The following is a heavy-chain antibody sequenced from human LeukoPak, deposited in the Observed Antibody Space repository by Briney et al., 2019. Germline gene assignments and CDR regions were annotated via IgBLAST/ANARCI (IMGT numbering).Heavy chain of an antibody. Sequence: PGGSLRLSCAASRFTFSSYAMSWVRQAPGKGLEWVSVISGGGGTTYYADSVKGRFSISRDNSKDTLYLQMNSLRAEDTARYYCAKATTAGTTRPIDYWGQGTLVTVSS. J-gene: IGHJ4*02. D-gene: IGHD1-1*01. V-gene: IGHV3-23*01. CDR1: RFTFSSYA. CDR3: AKATTAGTTRPIDY. CDR2: ISGGGGTT.